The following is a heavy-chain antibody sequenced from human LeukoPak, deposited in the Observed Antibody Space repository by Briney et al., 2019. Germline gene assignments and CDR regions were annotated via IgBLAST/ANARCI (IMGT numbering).Heavy chain of an antibody. D-gene: IGHD3-3*01. CDR1: GGTFSSYA. CDR3: ARSSYDFNRGVVI. J-gene: IGHJ3*02. V-gene: IGHV1-69*13. Sequence: GASVKVSCKASGGTFSSYAISWVRQAPGQGLEWMGGIIPIFGAANYAQKFQGRVTITADESTSTAYMELSSLRSEDTAVYYCARSSYDFNRGVVIWGQGTMVTVSS. CDR2: IIPIFGAA.